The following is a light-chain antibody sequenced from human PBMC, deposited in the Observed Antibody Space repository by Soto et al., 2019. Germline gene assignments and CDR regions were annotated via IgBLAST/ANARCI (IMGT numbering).Light chain of an antibody. CDR1: SGHSNYA. CDR3: PTWGSGILV. Sequence: QSVLTQSPSASASLGASVKLTCTLSSGHSNYAIAWHQQQSEKGPRYLMKLNSDGSHSKGDGFPDRFSGSSSGAERYITISSLQDEDEAYYYCPTWGSGILVFGGGTKLTVL. CDR2: LNSDGSH. V-gene: IGLV4-69*01. J-gene: IGLJ2*01.